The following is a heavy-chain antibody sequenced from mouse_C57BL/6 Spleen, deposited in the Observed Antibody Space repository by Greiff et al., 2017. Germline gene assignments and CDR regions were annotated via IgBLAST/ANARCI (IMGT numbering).Heavy chain of an antibody. Sequence: VQLQQPGTELVKPGASVKLSCKASGYTFTSYWMHWVKQRPGQGLEWIGNINPSNGGTNYNEKFKSKATLTVDKSSSTAYMQLSSLTSEDSAVYYCARGGHLLGWDFDVWGTGTTVTVSS. D-gene: IGHD2-1*01. V-gene: IGHV1-53*01. CDR2: INPSNGGT. J-gene: IGHJ1*03. CDR1: GYTFTSYW. CDR3: ARGGHLLGWDFDV.